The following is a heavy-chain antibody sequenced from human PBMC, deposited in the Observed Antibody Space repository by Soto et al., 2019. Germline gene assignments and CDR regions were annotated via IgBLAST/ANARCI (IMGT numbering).Heavy chain of an antibody. CDR3: ARGTYYYDSSGYYSVAFDY. CDR1: GGTFSSYA. D-gene: IGHD3-22*01. V-gene: IGHV1-69*06. Sequence: GASVKVSCKASGGTFSSYAISWVRQAPGQGLEWMGGIIPIFGTANYAQKFQGRVTITADKSTSTAYMELSSLRSEDTAVYYCARGTYYYDSSGYYSVAFDYWGQGTLVTVSS. CDR2: IIPIFGTA. J-gene: IGHJ4*02.